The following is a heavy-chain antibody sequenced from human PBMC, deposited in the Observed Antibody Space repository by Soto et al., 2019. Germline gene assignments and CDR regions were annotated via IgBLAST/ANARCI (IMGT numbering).Heavy chain of an antibody. CDR2: MNPNSGNT. D-gene: IGHD6-13*01. V-gene: IGHV1-8*01. CDR1: GYTFTSYD. J-gene: IGHJ5*02. Sequence: QVQLVQSGAEVKKPGASVKVSCKASGYTFTSYDINWVRQATGQGLEWMGWMNPNSGNTGYAQKFQGRVTMTRNTSIRTAYMELSSLRSEDTDVYYCASRAAEYNWFDPWGQGTLVTVSS. CDR3: ASRAAEYNWFDP.